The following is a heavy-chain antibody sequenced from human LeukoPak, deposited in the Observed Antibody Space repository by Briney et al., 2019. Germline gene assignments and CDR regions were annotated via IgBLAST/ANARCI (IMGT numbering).Heavy chain of an antibody. CDR2: IIPIFGTA. CDR1: GGTFSSYA. D-gene: IGHD3-22*01. V-gene: IGHV1-69*05. Sequence: SVKVSXKASGGTFSSYAISWVRQAPGQGLEWMGRIIPIFGTANYAQKFQGRVTITTDESTSTAYMELSSLRSEDTAVYYCARSAYYDSQPEGESFQHWGQGTLVTVSS. J-gene: IGHJ1*01. CDR3: ARSAYYDSQPEGESFQH.